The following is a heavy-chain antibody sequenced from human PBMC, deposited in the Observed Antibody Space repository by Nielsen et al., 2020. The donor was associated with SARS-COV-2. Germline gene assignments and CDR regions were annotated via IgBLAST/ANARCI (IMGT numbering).Heavy chain of an antibody. CDR1: GFTFSSYS. V-gene: IGHV3-21*01. Sequence: GESLKISCAASGFTFSSYSMNWVRQAPGKGLEWVSSISSSSSYIYYADSVKGRFTLSRDNAKNSLYLQMNSLRAEDTAVYYCARLGTAAGLDYWGQGTLVTVSS. J-gene: IGHJ4*02. D-gene: IGHD6-13*01. CDR3: ARLGTAAGLDY. CDR2: ISSSSSYI.